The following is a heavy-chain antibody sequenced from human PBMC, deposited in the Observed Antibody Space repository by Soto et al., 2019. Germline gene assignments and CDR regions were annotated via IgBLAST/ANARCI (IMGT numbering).Heavy chain of an antibody. V-gene: IGHV1-2*04. D-gene: IGHD2-2*01. CDR2: INPNSGGT. CDR3: AREGGYCSSTSCYGDAFDI. Sequence: GASVKVSCKASGYTFTGYYMHWVRQAPGQGLEWMGWINPNSGGTNYAQKFQGWVTMTRDTSISTAYMELSRLRSDDTAVYYCAREGGYCSSTSCYGDAFDIWGQGTMVTVSS. J-gene: IGHJ3*02. CDR1: GYTFTGYY.